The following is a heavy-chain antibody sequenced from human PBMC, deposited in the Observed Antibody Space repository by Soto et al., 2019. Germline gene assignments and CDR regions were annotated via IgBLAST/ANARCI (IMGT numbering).Heavy chain of an antibody. D-gene: IGHD3-22*01. J-gene: IGHJ6*02. Sequence: ASVKVSCKASGYTFTGYYMHWVRQAPGQVLEGMGWINPNSGGTNYAQKFQGWVTMTRDTSISTAYMELSRLRSDDTAVYYCACDQVGNYCDSTGPMHVWGQGPPVTSP. CDR1: GYTFTGYY. V-gene: IGHV1-2*04. CDR3: ACDQVGNYCDSTGPMHV. CDR2: INPNSGGT.